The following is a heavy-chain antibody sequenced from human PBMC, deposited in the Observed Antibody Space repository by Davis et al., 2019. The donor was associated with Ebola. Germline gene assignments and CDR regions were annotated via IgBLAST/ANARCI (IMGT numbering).Heavy chain of an antibody. V-gene: IGHV3-7*01. CDR2: IRQDGSEK. Sequence: GESLKISCAASGFTFSSYWMSWVRQAPGKGLEWVANIRQDGSEKYYVDSVKGRFTISRDNAKNSLYLQMNSLRAEDTAVYYCASYGEELERHGMGYYYYGMDVWGQGTTVTVSS. CDR1: GFTFSSYW. J-gene: IGHJ6*02. D-gene: IGHD1-1*01. CDR3: ASYGEELERHGMGYYYYGMDV.